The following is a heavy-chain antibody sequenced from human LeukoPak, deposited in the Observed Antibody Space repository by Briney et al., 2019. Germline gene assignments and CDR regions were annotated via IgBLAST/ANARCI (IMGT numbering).Heavy chain of an antibody. Sequence: MTSETLSLTCAVYGGSFSGYYWSWIRQPPGKGLEWIGEINHSGSTNYNPSLKSRFTISVDTSKNQFSLKLSSVTAADTAVYYCARLKARPGYYYGMDVWGQGTTVTVSS. CDR3: ARLKARPGYYYGMDV. CDR1: GGSFSGYY. J-gene: IGHJ6*02. CDR2: INHSGST. V-gene: IGHV4-34*01. D-gene: IGHD6-6*01.